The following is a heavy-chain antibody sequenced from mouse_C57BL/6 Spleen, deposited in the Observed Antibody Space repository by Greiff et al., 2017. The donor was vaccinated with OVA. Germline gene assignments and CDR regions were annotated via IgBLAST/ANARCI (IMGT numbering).Heavy chain of an antibody. J-gene: IGHJ1*03. CDR1: GYTFTSYY. V-gene: IGHV1-55*01. CDR2: IYPANGDT. D-gene: IGHD3-3*01. CDR3: ASWTGGGHDC. Sequence: QVQLQQSGAELVKPGASVKMSCKASGYTFTSYYMHWVKQRPGHGLEWIGYIYPANGDTSYNQKFKGKATLTVDTSSNTAYMQLSSLTSEASAVYYCASWTGGGHDCWGTGTTVAVS.